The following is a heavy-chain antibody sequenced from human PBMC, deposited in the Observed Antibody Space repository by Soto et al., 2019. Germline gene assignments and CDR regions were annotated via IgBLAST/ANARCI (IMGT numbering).Heavy chain of an antibody. Sequence: SEILSLTCTVSGGSISRYYWSWIRQPAGEGLEWIGRIYSSGSTNYNPSLKSRVTMSVDTSKNQFSLKLTSVTAADTAVYYCAREDGLADYSMDVWGQGTTVTVSS. CDR1: GGSISRYY. CDR2: IYSSGST. J-gene: IGHJ6*02. CDR3: AREDGLADYSMDV. V-gene: IGHV4-4*07.